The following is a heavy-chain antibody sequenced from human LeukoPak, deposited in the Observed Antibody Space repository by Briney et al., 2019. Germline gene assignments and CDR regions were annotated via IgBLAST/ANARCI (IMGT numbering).Heavy chain of an antibody. J-gene: IGHJ5*02. Sequence: SETLSLTCTVSGGSITTYYWSWIRQPPGKGLEWIEFIYYGGSTNYNPSLKSRVAISLDTSKNQFSLRLTSVTAADTAVYYCARHVIYSGVYSYWFDPWGLGTLVTVSS. CDR2: IYYGGST. CDR3: ARHVIYSGVYSYWFDP. D-gene: IGHD5-12*01. V-gene: IGHV4-59*08. CDR1: GGSITTYY.